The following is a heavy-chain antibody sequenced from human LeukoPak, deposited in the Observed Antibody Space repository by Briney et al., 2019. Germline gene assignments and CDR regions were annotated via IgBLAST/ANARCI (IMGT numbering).Heavy chain of an antibody. CDR1: GFTFSSYS. CDR3: ARVRCSGGGCYYNYYMDV. D-gene: IGHD2-15*01. Sequence: GGSLRLSCAASGFTFSSYSMNWVRQAPGKGLEWVSSISSSSSYIYYADSVKGRFTISRDNAKNSLYLQMNSLRAEDTAVYYCARVRCSGGGCYYNYYMDVWGKGTTVTVSS. J-gene: IGHJ6*03. CDR2: ISSSSSYI. V-gene: IGHV3-21*01.